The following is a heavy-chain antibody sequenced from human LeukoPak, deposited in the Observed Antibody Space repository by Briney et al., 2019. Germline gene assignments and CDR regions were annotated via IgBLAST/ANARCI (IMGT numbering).Heavy chain of an antibody. Sequence: GGSLRLSCEVSGFTVSSNYMSWVRQAPGKGLEWVSVIHSGGGIYYGDSVKGRLTISRDDSKNTLHLQMSSLRVEDTAVYYCASLSIQDYYYYMDVWGKGTTVTVSS. D-gene: IGHD3-3*01. J-gene: IGHJ6*03. CDR2: IHSGGGI. CDR3: ASLSIQDYYYYMDV. V-gene: IGHV3-66*02. CDR1: GFTVSSNY.